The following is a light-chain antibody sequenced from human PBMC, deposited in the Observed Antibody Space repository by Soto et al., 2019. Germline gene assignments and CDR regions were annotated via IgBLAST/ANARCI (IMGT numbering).Light chain of an antibody. CDR3: SSYTSSSKV. V-gene: IGLV2-14*01. Sequence: QSVLTQPASVSGSPGQSITISCTGTSSDVGGYNYVSWYQQHPGKAPKLMIYDVSNRPSGVSNRFSGSKSGNTASLTISWLQAEDEADYYCSSYTSSSKVFGGGTKLTVL. J-gene: IGLJ2*01. CDR1: SSDVGGYNY. CDR2: DVS.